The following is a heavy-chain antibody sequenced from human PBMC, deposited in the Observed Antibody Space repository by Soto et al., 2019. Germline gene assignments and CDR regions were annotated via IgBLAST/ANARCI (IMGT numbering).Heavy chain of an antibody. CDR3: VKDLGDYIWGSYRPGSFDY. Sequence: EVHLLESGGGLVQPGGSLRLSCAASGFTFSSYAMSWVRQTPGEGLEWVSFSRGSGGTTFYADSVKGRFTISRDNSENTLYLRMNSLRPEDTAVYYCVKDLGDYIWGSYRPGSFDYWGQGTLVTVSS. V-gene: IGHV3-23*01. CDR2: SRGSGGTT. D-gene: IGHD3-16*02. J-gene: IGHJ4*02. CDR1: GFTFSSYA.